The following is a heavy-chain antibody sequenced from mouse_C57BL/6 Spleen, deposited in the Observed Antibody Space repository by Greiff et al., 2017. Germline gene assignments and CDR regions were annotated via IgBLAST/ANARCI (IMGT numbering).Heavy chain of an antibody. CDR1: GFTFNTYA. V-gene: IGHV10-3*01. J-gene: IGHJ3*01. D-gene: IGHD1-1*01. CDR3: VRGTYYYGSSYDWFAY. Sequence: DVHLVESGGGLVQPKGSLKLSCAASGFTFNTYAMHWVRQAPGKGLEWVARIRSKSSNYATYYADSVKDRFTISRDDSQSMLYLQMNNLKTEDTAMYYCVRGTYYYGSSYDWFAYWGQGTLVTVSA. CDR2: IRSKSSNYAT.